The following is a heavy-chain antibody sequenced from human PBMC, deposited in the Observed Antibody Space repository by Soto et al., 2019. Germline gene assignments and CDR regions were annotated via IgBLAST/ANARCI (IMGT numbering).Heavy chain of an antibody. Sequence: EVQLLESGGGLVQPGGSLRLSCAASGFTFSSYAMSWVRQAPGKGLEWVSAISGSGGSTYYADSVKGRFTISRDNSKNXLXXQMNSLRAEDTAVYYCAKVEEDYDYVWGSYRHLDYWGQGTLVTVSS. CDR1: GFTFSSYA. J-gene: IGHJ4*02. CDR3: AKVEEDYDYVWGSYRHLDY. D-gene: IGHD3-16*02. V-gene: IGHV3-23*01. CDR2: ISGSGGST.